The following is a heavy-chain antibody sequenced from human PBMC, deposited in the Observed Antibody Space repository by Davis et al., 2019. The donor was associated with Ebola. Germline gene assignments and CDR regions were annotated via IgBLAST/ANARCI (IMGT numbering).Heavy chain of an antibody. CDR1: GFTFDDYA. Sequence: GGSLRLSCAASGFTFDDYAMHWVRQAPGKGLEWVSSISSSSSYIYYADSVKGRFTISRDNAKNSLYLQMNSLRAEDTAVYYCARITGGVWYNYYYYDMDVWGQGTTVTVSS. D-gene: IGHD2-8*02. CDR2: ISSSSSYI. V-gene: IGHV3-21*01. J-gene: IGHJ6*02. CDR3: ARITGGVWYNYYYYDMDV.